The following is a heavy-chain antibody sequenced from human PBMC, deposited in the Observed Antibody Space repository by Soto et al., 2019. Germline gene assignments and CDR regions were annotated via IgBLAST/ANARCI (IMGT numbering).Heavy chain of an antibody. CDR3: ARDVYCGGDCYSRWYYYGMDV. CDR2: IWYDGSNK. CDR1: GFTFSSYG. Sequence: PGGSLRLSCAASGFTFSSYGMHWVRQAPGKGLEWVAVIWYDGSNKYYADSVKGRFTISRDNSKNTLYLQMNSLRAEDTAVYYCARDVYCGGDCYSRWYYYGMDVWGQGTTVTVSS. D-gene: IGHD2-21*02. V-gene: IGHV3-33*01. J-gene: IGHJ6*02.